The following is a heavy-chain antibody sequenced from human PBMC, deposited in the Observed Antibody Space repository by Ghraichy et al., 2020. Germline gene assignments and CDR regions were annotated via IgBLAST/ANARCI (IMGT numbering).Heavy chain of an antibody. CDR3: ARDVVGAILAV. J-gene: IGHJ3*01. D-gene: IGHD3-10*01. CDR1: GFTVSSNY. CDR2: IYCGGST. Sequence: GGSLRLSCAASGFTVSSNYMSWVRQAPGKGLEWVSVIYCGGSTYYADSVKGRFTISRDNSKNTLYLQMNSLRAEDTAVYYCARDVVGAILAVWGQGTMVTVSS. V-gene: IGHV3-66*01.